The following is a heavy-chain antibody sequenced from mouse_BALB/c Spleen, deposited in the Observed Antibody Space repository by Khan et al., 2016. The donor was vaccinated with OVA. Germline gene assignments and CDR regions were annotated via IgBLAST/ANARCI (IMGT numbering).Heavy chain of an antibody. V-gene: IGHV2-9*02. D-gene: IGHD1-3*01. CDR1: GFSLTSYC. CDR3: ARLEDI. CDR2: IWAGGST. J-gene: IGHJ2*01. Sequence: VKLLESGPGLVAPSQSLSITCTVSGFSLTSYCVPWVRQPPGKGLEWLGAIWAGGSTNYNSALMSRLSISKDNSKSQVFLKMNSLQTEDTAMYYCARLEDIWGQGTTLTVSS.